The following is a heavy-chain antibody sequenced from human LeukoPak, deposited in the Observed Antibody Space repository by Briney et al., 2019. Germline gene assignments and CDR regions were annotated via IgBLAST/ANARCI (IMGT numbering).Heavy chain of an antibody. V-gene: IGHV1-69*02. J-gene: IGHJ3*02. Sequence: SVKVSCKASGGTFSSYTISWVRQAPGQGLEGMGRIIPILGIANYAQKLQGRVTITADKSTSTAYMELSSLRSEDTAVYYCASNSYGSVLVSAFDIWGQGTMVTVSS. CDR2: IIPILGIA. D-gene: IGHD5-18*01. CDR1: GGTFSSYT. CDR3: ASNSYGSVLVSAFDI.